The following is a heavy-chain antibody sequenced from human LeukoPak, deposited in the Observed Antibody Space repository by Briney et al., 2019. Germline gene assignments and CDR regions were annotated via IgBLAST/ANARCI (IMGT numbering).Heavy chain of an antibody. J-gene: IGHJ4*02. CDR2: MNIDGSER. CDR1: GFSFSNYW. CDR3: ARDPVEWELLLDC. V-gene: IGHV3-7*01. Sequence: GGSLRLSCAASGFSFSNYWMGWVRQAPGKRPEWVANMNIDGSERYYADSVKGRFTISRDNARNSVFLQMSGLRVEDTAVYYCARDPVEWELLLDCWGQGTLATVSS. D-gene: IGHD1-26*01.